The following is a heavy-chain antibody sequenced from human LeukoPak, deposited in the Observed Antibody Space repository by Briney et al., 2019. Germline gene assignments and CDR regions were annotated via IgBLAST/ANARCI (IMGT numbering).Heavy chain of an antibody. CDR2: ISTSSRTI. D-gene: IGHD3-3*01. V-gene: IGHV3-48*01. Sequence: QAGGSLRLSCAVSGFNFSTYNMNWVRQAPGKGLEWVSYISTSSRTIYYADSVKGRFTISRDNAKNSLYLQMNSLRAVDTAVYYCARDGYDFWSDYPTTLDYWGQGTLVTVSS. CDR3: ARDGYDFWSDYPTTLDY. CDR1: GFNFSTYN. J-gene: IGHJ4*02.